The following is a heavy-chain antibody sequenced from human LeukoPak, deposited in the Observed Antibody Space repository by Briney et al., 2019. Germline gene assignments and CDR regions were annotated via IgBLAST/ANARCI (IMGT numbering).Heavy chain of an antibody. Sequence: PGGSLRLSCAASGFTFSSYWMTWVRQAPGKGLEWVANIKQDGSEKYYVDSVKGRFTISRDNAKNSLYQQMDSLRAEDTAVYYCARIPLYGISRLFDYWGQGTLVTVSS. CDR3: ARIPLYGISRLFDY. CDR1: GFTFSSYW. CDR2: IKQDGSEK. V-gene: IGHV3-7*01. D-gene: IGHD2-21*01. J-gene: IGHJ4*02.